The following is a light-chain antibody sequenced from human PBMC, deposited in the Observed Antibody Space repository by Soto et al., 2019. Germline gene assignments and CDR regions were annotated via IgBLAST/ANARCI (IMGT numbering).Light chain of an antibody. CDR3: LQDYNYPRT. J-gene: IGKJ1*01. CDR2: GTS. CDR1: QDIRNE. Sequence: AIPMTQSPSSLSASVGDRVTITCRASQDIRNELGWYQQRPGKAPKLLIYGTSNLESGVPSRFSGSGSGTDFTLTISSLQPEDFATYYCLQDYNYPRTFGQGTKVEI. V-gene: IGKV1-6*01.